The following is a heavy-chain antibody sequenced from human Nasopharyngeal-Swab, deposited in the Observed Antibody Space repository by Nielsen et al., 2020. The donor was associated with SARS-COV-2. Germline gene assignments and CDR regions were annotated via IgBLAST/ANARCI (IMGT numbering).Heavy chain of an antibody. V-gene: IGHV4-61*02. CDR3: ATCSSANCYPPDDACDI. Sequence: LRLSCTVSGGYISSGGHYWTWIRQPAGKGLEWIGRIYSSGSTNYNPSLKSRVSISIDTSKNQFSLRLSSVTAADTAMYYCATCSSANCYPPDDACDIWGQGTMV. CDR1: GGYISSGGHY. J-gene: IGHJ3*02. CDR2: IYSSGST. D-gene: IGHD2-21*02.